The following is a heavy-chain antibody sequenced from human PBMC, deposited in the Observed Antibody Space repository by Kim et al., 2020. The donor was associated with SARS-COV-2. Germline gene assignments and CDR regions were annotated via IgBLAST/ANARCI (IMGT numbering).Heavy chain of an antibody. CDR2: GTT. CDR3: ARDSPFFDY. V-gene: IGHV1-18*01. Sequence: GTTKSAQNLQDRVSMTTDTSTSTVFVELRSLRSDDTAVYYCARDSPFFDYWGQGTLVTVSS. J-gene: IGHJ4*02.